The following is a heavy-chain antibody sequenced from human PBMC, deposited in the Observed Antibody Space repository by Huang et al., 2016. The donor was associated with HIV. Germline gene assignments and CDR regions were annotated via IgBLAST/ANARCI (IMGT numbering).Heavy chain of an antibody. D-gene: IGHD5-18*01. CDR1: EGTFSRYS. J-gene: IGHJ4*02. CDR3: ARAALVNNQYFDY. V-gene: IGHV1-69*13. CDR2: IIPIFGTT. Sequence: VQLIQSGAEVKKTGSSVRVSYRASEGTFSRYSIGWMRQAPGKGLEWVGGIIPIFGTTTYAQKFQGRVSIAADESTSTAYMDLNSLRSEDTAVYYCARAALVNNQYFDYWGQGTLVTVSS.